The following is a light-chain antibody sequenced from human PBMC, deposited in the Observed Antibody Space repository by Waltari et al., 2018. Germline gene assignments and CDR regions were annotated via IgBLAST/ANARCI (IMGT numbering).Light chain of an antibody. V-gene: IGLV2-14*03. CDR1: SSDVGGSNH. J-gene: IGLJ2*01. CDR3: SSYTSSSTLI. CDR2: DVS. Sequence: QSALTQPASVSGSPGQSITISCTGTSSDVGGSNHFSWYQQHPGKTPKLMIYDVSHRPSGVSNRFSGSKSGNTASLTISGLQAEDEADYYCSSYTSSSTLIFGGGTKLTVL.